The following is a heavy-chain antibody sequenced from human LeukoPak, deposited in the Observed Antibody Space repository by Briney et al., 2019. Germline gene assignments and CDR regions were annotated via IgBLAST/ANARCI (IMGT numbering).Heavy chain of an antibody. V-gene: IGHV1-2*02. CDR3: ARATIVNWFDP. Sequence: ASVKVSCKASGYTFTSYYMHWVRQAPGQGLEWMGWINPNSGGTNYAQKFQGRVTMTRDTSIDTAYMDLSRLRSDDTAVYYCARATIVNWFDPWGQGTLVTVSS. J-gene: IGHJ5*02. D-gene: IGHD3-16*02. CDR2: INPNSGGT. CDR1: GYTFTSYY.